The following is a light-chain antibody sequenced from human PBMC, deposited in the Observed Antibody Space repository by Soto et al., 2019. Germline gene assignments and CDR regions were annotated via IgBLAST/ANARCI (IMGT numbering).Light chain of an antibody. CDR1: QSVNTK. CDR2: GAS. CDR3: QQYDTWPPLT. V-gene: IGKV3-15*01. Sequence: EIVMTQSPATLSVSPGERVTLSCRASQSVNTKLAWYQQRPGKAPRLLIYGASTRATDVPARFSGTGAGTEFTLTISSLQSEDFAIYYCQQYDTWPPLTFGGGTKVEIK. J-gene: IGKJ4*01.